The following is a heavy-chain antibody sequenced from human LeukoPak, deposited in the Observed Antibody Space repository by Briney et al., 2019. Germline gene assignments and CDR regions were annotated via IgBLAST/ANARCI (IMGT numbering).Heavy chain of an antibody. J-gene: IGHJ4*02. Sequence: SETLSLTCSVSGDSVTNNNHYWGWVRQPPGEGLEWIGSIYFHGVTFYNPSLKSRVTISVDTSKNQFSLKLSSVTAADTAVYYCARGRAYYDFWSGYPLYFDYWGQGTLVTVSS. D-gene: IGHD3-3*01. CDR1: GDSVTNNNHY. V-gene: IGHV4-39*07. CDR2: IYFHGVT. CDR3: ARGRAYYDFWSGYPLYFDY.